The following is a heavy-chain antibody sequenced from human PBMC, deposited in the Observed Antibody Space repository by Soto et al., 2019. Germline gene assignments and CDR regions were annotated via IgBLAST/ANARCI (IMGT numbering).Heavy chain of an antibody. CDR2: ISSGGTTI. V-gene: IGHV3-11*01. CDR3: VSQPEIFRLVQWFPHHSYGMDV. Sequence: PGGSLRLSCAASGLTFSDYYMTWIRQAPGKGLEWVSYISSGGTTIYYADSVKGRFTISRDNANNSLYLQMNSLRVEDTAVYYCVSQPEIFRLVQWFPHHSYGMDVWGKGTTVTVSS. D-gene: IGHD3-3*01. CDR1: GLTFSDYY. J-gene: IGHJ6*04.